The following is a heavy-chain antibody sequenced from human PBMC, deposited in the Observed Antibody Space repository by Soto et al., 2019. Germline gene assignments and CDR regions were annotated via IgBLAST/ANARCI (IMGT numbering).Heavy chain of an antibody. Sequence: GASMKVSCKASGYTFTSYYMHWVRQAPGQGLEWMGIINPSGGSTSYAQKFQGRVTMTRDTSTSTVYMELSSLRSDDTAVYYCARDNDYVWGRPYGMDVWGQGTTVTVSS. J-gene: IGHJ6*02. CDR2: INPSGGST. CDR3: ARDNDYVWGRPYGMDV. V-gene: IGHV1-46*01. D-gene: IGHD3-16*01. CDR1: GYTFTSYY.